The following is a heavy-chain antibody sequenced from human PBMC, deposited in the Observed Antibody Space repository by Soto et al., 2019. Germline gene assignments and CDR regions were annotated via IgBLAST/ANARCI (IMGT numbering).Heavy chain of an antibody. CDR1: GWSFSGYY. CDR2: INHSGST. J-gene: IGHJ6*03. V-gene: IGHV4-34*01. CDR3: ARGLPYLVVVVPAAANYHMDV. D-gene: IGHD2-2*01. Sequence: SGTLSPTCAVFGWSFSGYYWRWVRPPPGKGVEWIGEINHSGSTNYNPSLKSRVTISVDTSKNQFSLKLSSVTAADTAVYYCARGLPYLVVVVPAAANYHMDVWGKGTTVTVSS.